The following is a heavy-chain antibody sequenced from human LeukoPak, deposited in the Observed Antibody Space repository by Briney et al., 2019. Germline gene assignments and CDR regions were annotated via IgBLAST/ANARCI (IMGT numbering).Heavy chain of an antibody. CDR2: IYYSGST. J-gene: IGHJ5*02. CDR1: GGSVSSGSYY. CDR3: ARGEDGWFDP. Sequence: SETLSLTCTVSGGSVSSGSYYWRWIRQPPGTGLEWIGYIYYSGSTNYNPSLKSRVTISVDTSKNQFSLKLSSVTAADTAVYYCARGEDGWFDPWGQGTLVTVSS. V-gene: IGHV4-61*01.